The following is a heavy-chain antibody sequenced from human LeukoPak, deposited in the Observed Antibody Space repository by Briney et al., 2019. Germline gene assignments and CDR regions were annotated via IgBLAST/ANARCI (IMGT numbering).Heavy chain of an antibody. D-gene: IGHD2-8*01. CDR2: IQFDGSHI. CDR1: GFTFSSYG. Sequence: PGGSLRLSCAASGFTFSSYGMHWVRQAPGKGLEWVAFIQFDGSHIFYTDSVRGRFTISRDNSKNTLYLQMSSLRAEDTAVFYCAKASDQLLYSKLDYWGQGTLVTGSS. CDR3: AKASDQLLYSKLDY. V-gene: IGHV3-30*02. J-gene: IGHJ4*02.